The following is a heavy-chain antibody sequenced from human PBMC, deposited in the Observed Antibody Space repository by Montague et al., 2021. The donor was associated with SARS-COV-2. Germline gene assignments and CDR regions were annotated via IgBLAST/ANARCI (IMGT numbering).Heavy chain of an antibody. Sequence: SETLSLTCTVSGGSISSSSYNWGWIRQPPGKGLDWIGSVHYNGRTYYNPSLKSRVTIYVDTSKNQISLRLSSVTAADTAVYYSTRHVHMTWPEPSPGFDYWGQGTLVTVSS. CDR1: GGSISSSSYN. CDR3: TRHVHMTWPEPSPGFDY. J-gene: IGHJ4*02. CDR2: VHYNGRT. D-gene: IGHD1-1*01. V-gene: IGHV4-39*01.